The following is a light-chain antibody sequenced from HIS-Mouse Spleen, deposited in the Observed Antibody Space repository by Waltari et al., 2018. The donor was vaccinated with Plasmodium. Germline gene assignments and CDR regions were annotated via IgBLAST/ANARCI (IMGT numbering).Light chain of an antibody. Sequence: QSALTQPRSVSGSPGQPVTISCTGTSSDVGGYHSVSWYQQHPGKAPKLMIYDVSKRPSGVPDRFSGSKSGNTASLTISGLQAEDEADYYCCSYAGSYTSSFGGGTKLTVL. J-gene: IGLJ2*01. CDR2: DVS. V-gene: IGLV2-11*01. CDR1: SSDVGGYHS. CDR3: CSYAGSYTSS.